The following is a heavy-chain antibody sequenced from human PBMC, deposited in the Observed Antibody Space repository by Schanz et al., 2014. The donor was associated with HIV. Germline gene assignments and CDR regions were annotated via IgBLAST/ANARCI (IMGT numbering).Heavy chain of an antibody. J-gene: IGHJ4*02. CDR2: INPNSGGT. Sequence: QVQLVQSGAAVKKPGASVKVSCKASGYTFTDYFVHWGRQAPGQGLEWMGWINPNSGGTNYAQKFQGRVTMTRDTSISTAYMELSRLRSDDTAVYYCARDQNVISMVRGVMGGVDYWGQGTLVTVSS. CDR1: GYTFTDYF. CDR3: ARDQNVISMVRGVMGGVDY. D-gene: IGHD3-10*01. V-gene: IGHV1-2*02.